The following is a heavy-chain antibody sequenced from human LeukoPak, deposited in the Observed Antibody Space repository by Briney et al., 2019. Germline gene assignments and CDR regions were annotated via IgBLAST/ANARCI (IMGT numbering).Heavy chain of an antibody. CDR2: IIPIFGTA. J-gene: IGHJ4*02. CDR3: ARDRYDILTGAPFYDY. CDR1: GYTFTGYY. D-gene: IGHD3-9*01. V-gene: IGHV1-69*13. Sequence: ASVKVSCKASGYTFTGYYMHWVRQAPGQGLEWMGGIIPIFGTANYAQKFQGRVTITADESTSTAYMELSSLRSEDTAVYYCARDRYDILTGAPFYDYWGQGTLVTVSS.